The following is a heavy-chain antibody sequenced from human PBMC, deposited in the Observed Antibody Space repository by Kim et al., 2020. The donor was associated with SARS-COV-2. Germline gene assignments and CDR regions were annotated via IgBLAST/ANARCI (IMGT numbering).Heavy chain of an antibody. CDR1: GFTFSSYG. J-gene: IGHJ4*02. Sequence: GGSLRLSCAASGFTFSSYGMHWVRQAPGKGLEWVAVISYDGSNKYYADSVKGRFTISRDNSKNTLYLQMNSLRAEDTAVYYCAKDGDAVWGVEGLSQGPLDYSRPASLATVSS. CDR2: ISYDGSNK. D-gene: IGHD3-10*01. CDR3: AKDGDAVWGVEGLSQGPLDY. V-gene: IGHV3-30*18.